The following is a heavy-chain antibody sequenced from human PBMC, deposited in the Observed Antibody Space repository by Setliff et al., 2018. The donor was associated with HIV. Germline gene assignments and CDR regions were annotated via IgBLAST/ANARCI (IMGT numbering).Heavy chain of an antibody. J-gene: IGHJ4*02. CDR3: ARGYCSSTSCYGIYYFDN. CDR1: GGTFSTYA. D-gene: IGHD2-2*01. CDR2: FDPEDGET. V-gene: IGHV1-24*01. Sequence: GASVKVSCKASGGTFSTYAISWVRQAPGKGLEWMANFDPEDGETFYAQKFQGRLTMTEDTSTDTAYMELRSLRSDDTAVYYCARGYCSSTSCYGIYYFDNWGQGTPVTVSS.